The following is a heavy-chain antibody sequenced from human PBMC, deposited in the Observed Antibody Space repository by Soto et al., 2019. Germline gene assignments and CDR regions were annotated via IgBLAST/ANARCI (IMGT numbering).Heavy chain of an antibody. CDR2: VIPIFGTA. J-gene: IGHJ4*02. CDR1: GGTFSSYA. V-gene: IGHV1-69*13. CDR3: ARDHQQWLARNYFDY. D-gene: IGHD6-19*01. Sequence: ASVKVSCKASGGTFSSYAISWVRQAPGQGLEWMGGVIPIFGTANYAQKFQGRVTITADESTSTAYMELSSLRSEDTAVYYCARDHQQWLARNYFDYWGQGTLVTVSS.